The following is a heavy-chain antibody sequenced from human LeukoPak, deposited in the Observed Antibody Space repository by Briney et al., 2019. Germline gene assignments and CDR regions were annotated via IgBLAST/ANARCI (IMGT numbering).Heavy chain of an antibody. Sequence: GGSLRLSCAASGFPFSTYWMRWVRQAPGKGLEGVANIKKDGSEKYYVDSVKGRFTISRDNAKNSLYLKLNSLRAEDTAVYYCASQSSGLFAYWGQGTLVTVSS. D-gene: IGHD3-10*01. V-gene: IGHV3-7*05. CDR3: ASQSSGLFAY. J-gene: IGHJ4*02. CDR2: IKKDGSEK. CDR1: GFPFSTYW.